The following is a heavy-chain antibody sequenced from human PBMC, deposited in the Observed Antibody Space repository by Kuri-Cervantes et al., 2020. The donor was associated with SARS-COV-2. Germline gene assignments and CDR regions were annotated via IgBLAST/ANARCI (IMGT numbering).Heavy chain of an antibody. V-gene: IGHV1-2*02. CDR3: ARACSSTSCYFSEFDY. CDR1: GYTFTAYY. CDR2: INPNSGGT. D-gene: IGHD2-2*01. Sequence: ASVKVSCKACGYTFTAYYMHCVRQAPGQGLEWMGWINPNSGGTIYAQKFQGRVTMTRDTSISTAYMELSRLNSDDTAVYYCARACSSTSCYFSEFDYWGQGTLVTVSS. J-gene: IGHJ4*02.